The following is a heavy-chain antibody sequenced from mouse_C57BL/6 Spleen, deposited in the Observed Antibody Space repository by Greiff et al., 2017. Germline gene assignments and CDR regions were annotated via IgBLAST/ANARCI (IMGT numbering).Heavy chain of an antibody. Sequence: EVQGVESGGGLVQPGGSLSLSCAASGFTFTDYYMSWVRQPPGKALEWLGFIRNKANGYTTEYSASVKGRFTISRDNSQSILYLQMNALRAEDSATYYCARYAGLGLYFDYWGQGTTLTVSS. D-gene: IGHD4-1*01. CDR1: GFTFTDYY. CDR2: IRNKANGYTT. CDR3: ARYAGLGLYFDY. V-gene: IGHV7-3*01. J-gene: IGHJ2*01.